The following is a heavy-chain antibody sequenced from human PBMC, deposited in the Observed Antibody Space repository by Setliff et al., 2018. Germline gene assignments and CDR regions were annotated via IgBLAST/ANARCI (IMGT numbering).Heavy chain of an antibody. CDR2: LYPNGNT. CDR3: AREDWNGNAFDI. J-gene: IGHJ3*02. D-gene: IGHD1-1*01. CDR1: GGSTNNYP. V-gene: IGHV4-4*07. Sequence: SETLSLTCTVSGGSTNNYPWTWIRQPAGKGREWIGRLYPNGNTNYNPSLTRRVNMSADSSKNNLSLRLKYVTAADTAVYYCAREDWNGNAFDIWGPGTMVTVSS.